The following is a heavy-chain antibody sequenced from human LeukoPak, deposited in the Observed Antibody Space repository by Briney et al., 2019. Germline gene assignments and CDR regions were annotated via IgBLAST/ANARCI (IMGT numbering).Heavy chain of an antibody. CDR2: IIPILGIA. V-gene: IGHV1-69*02. D-gene: IGHD1-26*01. Sequence: ASVKVSCKASVGTFSSYTISGVRQAPGQGLEWMGRIIPILGIANYAQKFQGRATITADKSTSTAYMELSSLRSEDTAVYYCASPRYYEGSFDYWGQGTLVTVSS. CDR1: VGTFSSYT. CDR3: ASPRYYEGSFDY. J-gene: IGHJ4*02.